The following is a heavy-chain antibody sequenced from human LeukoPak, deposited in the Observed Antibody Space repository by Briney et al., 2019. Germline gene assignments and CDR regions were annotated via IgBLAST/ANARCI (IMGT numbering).Heavy chain of an antibody. V-gene: IGHV3-7*02. CDR2: IKQDGSEK. Sequence: GGSLRLSCAASGFSFSSYWMSWVRQAPGKGLEWVANIKQDGSEKYYVDSVKGRFTISRDNAKNSLYLQMNSLRAEDTAVYYCARHSIPSHYDILTGHDFDYWGQGTLVTVSS. CDR3: ARHSIPSHYDILTGHDFDY. J-gene: IGHJ4*02. CDR1: GFSFSSYW. D-gene: IGHD3-9*01.